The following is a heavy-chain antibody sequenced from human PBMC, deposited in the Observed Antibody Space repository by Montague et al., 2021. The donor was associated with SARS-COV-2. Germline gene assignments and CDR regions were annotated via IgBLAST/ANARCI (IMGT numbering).Heavy chain of an antibody. D-gene: IGHD3/OR15-3a*01. V-gene: IGHV3-7*01. CDR2: INQHGGEN. Sequence: SLRLSCVASGFTFTNYWMTWVRLAPGKGLEWVATINQHGGENYYXGSXKGLFTISRDNAKKSVYLQINSLGAEDTAVYYCARVDYQVPYYYYAGMDLWGQGTTVTVSS. CDR1: GFTFTNYW. J-gene: IGHJ6*02. CDR3: ARVDYQVPYYYYAGMDL.